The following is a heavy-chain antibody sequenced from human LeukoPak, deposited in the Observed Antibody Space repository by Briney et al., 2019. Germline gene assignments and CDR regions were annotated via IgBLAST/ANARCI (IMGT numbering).Heavy chain of an antibody. D-gene: IGHD1-26*01. V-gene: IGHV1-69*04. CDR3: ARARYSGSSIDY. J-gene: IGHJ4*02. CDR1: GDNFSSYV. Sequence: SVEVSCKASGDNFSSYVLTWVRQAPGQGLEWMGRIIPTLDVANFAQKFKGRVSITADKSTNTAHLELSNLRSEDTAVYYCARARYSGSSIDYWGQGTLVTVSS. CDR2: IIPTLDVA.